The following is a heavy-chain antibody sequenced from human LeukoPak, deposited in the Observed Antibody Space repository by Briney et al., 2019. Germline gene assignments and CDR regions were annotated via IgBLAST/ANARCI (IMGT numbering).Heavy chain of an antibody. D-gene: IGHD6-19*01. J-gene: IGHJ4*02. Sequence: GGSLRLSCVASGFTFSTYSMTWVRQAPGKGLEWVSSIYGNGERTFYADSVEGRFTTFRDNSKNTLYLEMLGLRPEDTAVYYCAKDVVPDSGWDLDYWGQGTLVTVSS. CDR2: IYGNGERT. CDR1: GFTFSTYS. V-gene: IGHV3-23*01. CDR3: AKDVVPDSGWDLDY.